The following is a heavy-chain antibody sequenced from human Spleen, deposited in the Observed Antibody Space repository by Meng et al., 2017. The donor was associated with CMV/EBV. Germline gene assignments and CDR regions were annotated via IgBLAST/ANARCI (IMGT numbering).Heavy chain of an antibody. CDR3: AKDSSSYSSSWYGDFDY. D-gene: IGHD6-13*01. V-gene: IGHV3-7*03. Sequence: GESLKISCAASGFTFSSYWMSWVRQAPGKGLEWVANIKQDGSEKYYVDSVKGRFTISRDNSENTLDLQMNSLRAEDTAVYSCAKDSSSYSSSWYGDFDYWGQGTLVTVSS. J-gene: IGHJ4*02. CDR2: IKQDGSEK. CDR1: GFTFSSYW.